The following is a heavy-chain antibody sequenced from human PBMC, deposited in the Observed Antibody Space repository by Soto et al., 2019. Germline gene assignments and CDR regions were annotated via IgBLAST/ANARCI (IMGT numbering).Heavy chain of an antibody. D-gene: IGHD5-18*01. CDR2: ISTYNGDT. V-gene: IGHV1-18*01. J-gene: IGHJ6*02. CDR3: ARGGDTAMVYHGMDV. Sequence: QVQLVQSGAEVKKPGASVRVSCKASGYSFTTYGVTWVRQAPGQGLEWMGWISTYNGDTRVAQQHQGRVTLTTDTSTNAAHMELRSLRSDDTAIYYCARGGDTAMVYHGMDVWGQGTTVTVSS. CDR1: GYSFTTYG.